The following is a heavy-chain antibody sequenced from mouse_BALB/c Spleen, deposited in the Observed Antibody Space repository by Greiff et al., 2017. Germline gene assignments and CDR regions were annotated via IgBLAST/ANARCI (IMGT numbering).Heavy chain of an antibody. V-gene: IGHV1S130*01. Sequence: VQLQQSGSVLVRPGASVKLSCKASGYTFTSSWMHWAKQRPGQGLEWIGEIHPNSGNTNYNEKFKGKATLTVDTSSSTAYVDLSSLTSEDSAVYYCARSPYGSSLAWFAYWGQGTLVTVSA. CDR1: GYTFTSSW. J-gene: IGHJ3*01. D-gene: IGHD1-1*01. CDR2: IHPNSGNT. CDR3: ARSPYGSSLAWFAY.